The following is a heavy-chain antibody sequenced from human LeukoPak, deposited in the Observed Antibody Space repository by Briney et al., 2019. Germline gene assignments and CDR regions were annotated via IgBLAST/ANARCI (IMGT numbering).Heavy chain of an antibody. Sequence: ASVKVSCKASGYTFSAYYIQWVRQAPGQGLEWMGWINPNSGGTNYAQKFQGWVTMTTDTSTSTAYMELSRLRSDDTAVYYCARDERYQLLPFDYWGQGTLVTVSS. D-gene: IGHD2-2*01. V-gene: IGHV1-2*04. J-gene: IGHJ4*02. CDR1: GYTFSAYY. CDR2: INPNSGGT. CDR3: ARDERYQLLPFDY.